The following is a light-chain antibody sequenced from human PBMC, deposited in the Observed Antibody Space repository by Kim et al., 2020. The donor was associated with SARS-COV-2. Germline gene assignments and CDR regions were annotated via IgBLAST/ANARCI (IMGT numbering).Light chain of an antibody. Sequence: SYELTQPPAVSVSPGQTASIPCSGDTLGTKYTCWYQQKPGQSPVLVIYQDRRRPSGIPERFSGSSSGNTATLTISGTQSIDEADYYCQAWDSSSHVVFGGGTQLTVL. J-gene: IGLJ2*01. CDR2: QDR. CDR1: TLGTKY. V-gene: IGLV3-1*01. CDR3: QAWDSSSHVV.